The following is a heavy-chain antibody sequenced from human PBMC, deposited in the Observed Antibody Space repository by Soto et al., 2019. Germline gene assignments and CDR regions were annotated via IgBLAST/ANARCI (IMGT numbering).Heavy chain of an antibody. CDR1: GFTFTYS. V-gene: IGHV3-74*01. CDR2: IDGDASAT. CDR3: ARAGSYRFDY. D-gene: IGHD3-10*01. J-gene: IGHJ4*02. Sequence: PGGSLRLSCAGSGFTFTYSMHWVRQAPGKGLAWVGRIDGDASATHYAGSVKGRFTISRDNAKNTLFLQMDSLRAEDTAVYYCARAGSYRFDYWGQGALVTVSS.